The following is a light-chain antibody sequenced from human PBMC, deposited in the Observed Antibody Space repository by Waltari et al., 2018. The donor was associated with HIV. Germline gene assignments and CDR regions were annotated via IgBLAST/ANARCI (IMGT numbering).Light chain of an antibody. Sequence: SDELTHPPSVSVSPGQTAHITCSADASPNPYPSWDRQKSGQAPVLMTYKDTERPSGIPERFSGSNSGTTVTLTISGVQAEDEADYYWQSSDSSGSYWVFGGGTKLTVL. CDR1: ASPNPY. CDR2: KDT. V-gene: IGLV3-25*03. J-gene: IGLJ3*02. CDR3: QSSDSSGSYWV.